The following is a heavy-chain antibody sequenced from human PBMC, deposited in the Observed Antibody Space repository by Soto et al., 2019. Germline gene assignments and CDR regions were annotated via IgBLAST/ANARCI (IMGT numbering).Heavy chain of an antibody. CDR3: AKEAGLVRFFDWLSNGLDV. V-gene: IGHV3-9*01. D-gene: IGHD3-9*01. J-gene: IGHJ6*02. Sequence: PGGSLRLSCAASGFTFDDYAMHWVRQAPGKGLEWVSGISWNSGNKGYADSVKGRFTISRDNAKNFLYLEMNSLRAEDTALYHCAKEAGLVRFFDWLSNGLDVWGQGTAVTVSS. CDR2: ISWNSGNK. CDR1: GFTFDDYA.